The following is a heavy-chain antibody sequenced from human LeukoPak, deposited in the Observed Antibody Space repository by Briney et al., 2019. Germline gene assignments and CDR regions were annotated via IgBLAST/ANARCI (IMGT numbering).Heavy chain of an antibody. D-gene: IGHD3-9*01. CDR3: AKVGRLDILTGSTYGEFDY. CDR2: ISDSSFTT. V-gene: IGHV3-23*01. CDR1: GFAFSSCA. Sequence: GGSLRLSCTASGFAFSSCAMGWVRQAPGKGLEWVSSISDSSFTTYYADSVKGRFSISRDNSKNTLFLQMNSLRAGDTALYYCAKVGRLDILTGSTYGEFDYWGQGTLVTVSS. J-gene: IGHJ4*02.